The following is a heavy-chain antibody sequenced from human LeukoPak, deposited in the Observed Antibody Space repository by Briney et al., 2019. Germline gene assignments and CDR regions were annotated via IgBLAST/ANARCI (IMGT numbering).Heavy chain of an antibody. CDR1: GDSITSGDYY. CDR2: IYHSGST. D-gene: IGHD2-15*01. CDR3: ARGVRGRKWYYSDS. J-gene: IGHJ4*02. V-gene: IGHV4-30-4*01. Sequence: SETLSLTCSVSGDSITSGDYYWTWIRQSPGEGLEWLGYIYHSGSTLYHPSLESRLSLSVDTSKNQFSLTLTSVTAADSAVFYCARGVRGRKWYYSDSWGRGTLVTVSS.